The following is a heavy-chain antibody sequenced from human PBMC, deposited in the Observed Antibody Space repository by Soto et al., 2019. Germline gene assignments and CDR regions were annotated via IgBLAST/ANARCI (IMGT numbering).Heavy chain of an antibody. CDR1: GYTLTELS. CDR2: FDPEDGET. J-gene: IGHJ3*02. Sequence: ASVKVSCKVSGYTLTELSMHWVRQAPGKGLEWMGGFDPEDGETIYAQKFQGRVTMTEDTSTDTAYMELSSLRSEDTAVYYCETSRLWFGERVAFDIWGQGTMVNVSS. D-gene: IGHD3-10*01. CDR3: ETSRLWFGERVAFDI. V-gene: IGHV1-24*01.